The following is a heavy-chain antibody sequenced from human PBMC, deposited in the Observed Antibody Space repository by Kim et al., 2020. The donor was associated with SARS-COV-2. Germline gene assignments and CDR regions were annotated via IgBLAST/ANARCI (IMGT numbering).Heavy chain of an antibody. V-gene: IGHV3-23*01. D-gene: IGHD2-21*01. Sequence: VKGRFTISRDNSKNTLYLQMNSLRAEDTAVYYCAKDAYCGGDCFSTYFDYWGQGTLVTVSS. J-gene: IGHJ4*02. CDR3: AKDAYCGGDCFSTYFDY.